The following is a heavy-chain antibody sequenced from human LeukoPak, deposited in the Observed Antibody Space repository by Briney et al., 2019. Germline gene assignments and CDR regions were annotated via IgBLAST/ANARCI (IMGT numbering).Heavy chain of an antibody. V-gene: IGHV3-53*01. J-gene: IGHJ4*02. CDR3: ARGSGYCSSTSCYYFDY. CDR1: GFTVSSNY. Sequence: GGSLRLSCAASGFTVSSNYMSWVRQAPGKGLEWVSVIYSGGSTYYAASVKGRFTISRDNSRNTLYLQMNSLRAEDTAVYYCARGSGYCSSTSCYYFDYWGQGTLVTVSS. CDR2: IYSGGST. D-gene: IGHD2-2*01.